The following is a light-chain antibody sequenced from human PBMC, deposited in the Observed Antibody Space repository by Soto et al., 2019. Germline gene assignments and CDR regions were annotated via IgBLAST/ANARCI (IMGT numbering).Light chain of an antibody. V-gene: IGLV2-14*01. CDR1: SRDVGGYNY. CDR3: QSYDSSLSGYYV. J-gene: IGLJ1*01. CDR2: EVN. Sequence: QSALTQPASVSGSPGQSITISCTGTSRDVGGYNYVSWHQQHPGKAPRVIITEVNNRPSGVSSRFSGSKSGNTASLTISGLQAEDEADYYCQSYDSSLSGYYVFGTGTKLTVL.